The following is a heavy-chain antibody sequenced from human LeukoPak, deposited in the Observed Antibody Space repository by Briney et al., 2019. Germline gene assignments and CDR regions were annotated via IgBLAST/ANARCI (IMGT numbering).Heavy chain of an antibody. V-gene: IGHV4-39*07. D-gene: IGHD6-13*01. J-gene: IGHJ5*02. CDR1: GGSISSNTYY. Sequence: SETLSLTCSVSGGSISSNTYYWGWIRQPPGKGLEWIATINYSGTTHYNPSLKSRVTISADTSNNQLSLKLNSVTAADTAVYYCATTGGIAAAGTTIPNWFDPWGQGTLVTVSS. CDR3: ATTGGIAAAGTTIPNWFDP. CDR2: INYSGTT.